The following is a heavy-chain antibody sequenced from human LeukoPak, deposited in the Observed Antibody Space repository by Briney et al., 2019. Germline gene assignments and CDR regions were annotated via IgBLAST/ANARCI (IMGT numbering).Heavy chain of an antibody. CDR1: GYIFTSYY. V-gene: IGHV1-46*01. D-gene: IGHD4-23*01. CDR2: INPSGGST. Sequence: GASVKVSCKASGYIFTSYYMHWVRQAPGQGLEWMGIINPSGGSTSYAQKFQGRVTMTRDMSTSTVYMELSSLRSEDTAVYYCARGSRAYGGFDYWGQGTLVTVSS. CDR3: ARGSRAYGGFDY. J-gene: IGHJ4*02.